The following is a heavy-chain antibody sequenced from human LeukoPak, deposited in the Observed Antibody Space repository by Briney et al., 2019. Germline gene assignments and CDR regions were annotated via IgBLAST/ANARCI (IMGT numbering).Heavy chain of an antibody. D-gene: IGHD6-13*01. CDR3: AREQSAAAGYYYYGMDV. J-gene: IGHJ6*02. CDR2: IYSGGST. V-gene: IGHV3-66*01. CDR1: GFTGSSNY. Sequence: GGSLRLSCAASGFTGSSNYMSWGRQAPGEGLEWGSVIYSGGSTYYADSVKGRFTISRDNSKNTLYLQMNSLRAEDTAVYYCAREQSAAAGYYYYGMDVWGQGTTVTVSS.